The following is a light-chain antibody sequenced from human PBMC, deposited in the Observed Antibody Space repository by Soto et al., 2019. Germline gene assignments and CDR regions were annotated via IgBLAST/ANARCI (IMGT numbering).Light chain of an antibody. CDR1: QSVSSN. V-gene: IGKV3-11*01. J-gene: IGKJ1*01. Sequence: ENVLTQSPATLSLSPGERATLSCRASQSVSSNLAWYQQKPGQAPRLLIFDASNRATGIPVRFSGSGSGTDFTLTISSLQPEDFAVYYCQQYNNWPRTFGQGTKVEIK. CDR3: QQYNNWPRT. CDR2: DAS.